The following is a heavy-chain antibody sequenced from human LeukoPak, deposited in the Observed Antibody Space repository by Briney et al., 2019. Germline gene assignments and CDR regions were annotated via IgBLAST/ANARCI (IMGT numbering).Heavy chain of an antibody. J-gene: IGHJ5*02. CDR3: ARVRSDRGVIKWFDP. CDR2: ISSSGSTI. CDR1: GFTFSSYE. D-gene: IGHD3-10*01. V-gene: IGHV3-48*03. Sequence: PGGSLRLSCAASGFTFSSYEMNWVRQAPGKGLEWFSYISSSGSTIYYADSVKGRFTISRDNAKNSLYLQMNSLRAEDTAVYYCARVRSDRGVIKWFDPWGQGTLVTVSS.